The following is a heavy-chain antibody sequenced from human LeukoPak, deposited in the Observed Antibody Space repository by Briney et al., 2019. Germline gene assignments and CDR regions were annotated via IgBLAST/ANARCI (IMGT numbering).Heavy chain of an antibody. Sequence: SETLSLTCTVSGGSISSYYWSWIRQPPGKGLEWIGYIYYSGSTKYNPSLKSRVTISVDTSKNQFSLKLSSVTAADTAVYYCARGSALVTTYRGGNWFDPWGQGTLVTVSS. CDR1: GGSISSYY. J-gene: IGHJ5*02. D-gene: IGHD5-18*01. V-gene: IGHV4-59*08. CDR3: ARGSALVTTYRGGNWFDP. CDR2: IYYSGST.